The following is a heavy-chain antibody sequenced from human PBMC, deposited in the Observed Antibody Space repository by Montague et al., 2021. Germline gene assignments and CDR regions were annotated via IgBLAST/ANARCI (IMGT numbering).Heavy chain of an antibody. V-gene: IGHV4-39*01. J-gene: IGHJ3*02. CDR3: ARQGYYETYDAFYI. CDR2: TGST. Sequence: TGSTYYNPSLKSRVTISVDTSKNQFSLKLSSLTAADTAVYYCARQGYYETYDAFYIWGQGTMVTGSS. D-gene: IGHD3-22*01.